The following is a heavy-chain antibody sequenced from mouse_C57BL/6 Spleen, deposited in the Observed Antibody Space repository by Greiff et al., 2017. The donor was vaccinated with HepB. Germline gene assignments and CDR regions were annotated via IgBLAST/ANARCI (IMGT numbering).Heavy chain of an antibody. J-gene: IGHJ1*03. Sequence: VQLQQSGAELVKPGASVKMSCKASGYTFTSYWITWVKQRPGQGLEWIGDIYPGSGSTNYNEKFKSKATLTVDTSSSTAYMQLSSLTSEDSAVYYCARTGYDGYYVGYFEVWGTGTTVTVSS. CDR2: IYPGSGST. D-gene: IGHD2-3*01. V-gene: IGHV1-55*01. CDR1: GYTFTSYW. CDR3: ARTGYDGYYVGYFEV.